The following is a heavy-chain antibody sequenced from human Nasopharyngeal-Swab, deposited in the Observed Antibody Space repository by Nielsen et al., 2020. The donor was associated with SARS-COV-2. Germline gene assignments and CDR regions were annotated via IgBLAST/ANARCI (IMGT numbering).Heavy chain of an antibody. V-gene: IGHV4-34*01. CDR1: GGSFSGYY. J-gene: IGHJ2*01. CDR3: ARRFVVVRWLQYWYFDL. CDR2: INHSGST. D-gene: IGHD2-21*01. Sequence: SETLSLTCAVYGGSFSGYYWSWIRQPPGKGLEWIGEINHSGSTNYNPSLKSRVTISVDTSKNQFSLKLSSVTAADTAVYYCARRFVVVRWLQYWYFDLWDRGTLVTVSS.